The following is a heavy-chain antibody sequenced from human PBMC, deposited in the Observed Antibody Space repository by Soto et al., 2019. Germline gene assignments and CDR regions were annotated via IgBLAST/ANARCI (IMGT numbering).Heavy chain of an antibody. V-gene: IGHV3-30*18. CDR2: ISYDGSNK. D-gene: IGHD3-10*01. CDR3: AQESLLWFGESVNPAAFDI. Sequence: QVQLVESGGGVVQPGRSLRLSCAASGFTFSSYGMHWVRQAPGKGLEWVAVISYDGSNKYYADSVKGRFTISRDNSKNTLYLQMNRLRAEDTAVYYCAQESLLWFGESVNPAAFDIWGQGTMVSVSS. CDR1: GFTFSSYG. J-gene: IGHJ3*02.